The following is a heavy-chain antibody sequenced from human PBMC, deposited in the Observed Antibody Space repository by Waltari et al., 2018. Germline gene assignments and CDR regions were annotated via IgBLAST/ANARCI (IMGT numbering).Heavy chain of an antibody. CDR1: AFTLSHSA. CDR3: AKCEMYDSGWCAFFRY. D-gene: IGHD6-19*01. V-gene: IGHV3-23*01. CDR2: LVRSGFGT. Sequence: DVRLSESGGGLAQPGGSLRLSCVASAFTLSHSAMSWVRQAPGKGLEWVSALVRSGFGTHYADSVKGRFAISRDNAKNTLYLQMNSLRAEDTAVYYCAKCEMYDSGWCAFFRYWGQGTLVTVSS. J-gene: IGHJ4*02.